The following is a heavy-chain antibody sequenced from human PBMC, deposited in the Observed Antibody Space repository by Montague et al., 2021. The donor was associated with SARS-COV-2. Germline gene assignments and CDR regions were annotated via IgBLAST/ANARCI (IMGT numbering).Heavy chain of an antibody. J-gene: IGHJ4*02. D-gene: IGHD3-16*02. CDR2: IYWDDDK. Sequence: PALVNPTQTLTLTCTFSGFSLSTSGVGVGWIRQPPGKALEWLALIYWDDDKRYSPSLKRRLTITKDTSKNQEVLTMTNMDPVDTATYYCARRNPSFAGPYFDSWGQGTLVTVSS. CDR3: ARRNPSFAGPYFDS. V-gene: IGHV2-5*02. CDR1: GFSLSTSGVG.